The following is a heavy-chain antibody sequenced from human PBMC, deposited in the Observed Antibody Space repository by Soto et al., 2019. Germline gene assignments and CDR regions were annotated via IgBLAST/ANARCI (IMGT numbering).Heavy chain of an antibody. CDR2: IYYSGST. CDR3: ARHAGGGRFYYGMDV. V-gene: IGHV4-59*01. Sequence: PSETLSLTGTVSGVSIMGYYWSGIRRPPGEGLEWIGYIYYSGSTNYTPSLKSRVTLSVDTSKNQFSLKLSSVTAADTAVYYCARHAGGGRFYYGMDVWGQGTTVTVS. D-gene: IGHD2-15*01. J-gene: IGHJ6*02. CDR1: GVSIMGYY.